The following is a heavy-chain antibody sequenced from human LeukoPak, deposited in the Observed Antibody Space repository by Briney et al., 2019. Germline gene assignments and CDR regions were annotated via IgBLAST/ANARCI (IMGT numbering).Heavy chain of an antibody. CDR1: GFTFSSYS. V-gene: IGHV3-21*01. CDR2: ISSRISYI. CDR3: ARAFGEQQLVYFDY. Sequence: PGGSLRLSCAASGFTFSSYSMNGVRQAPGKGLEWVSSISSRISYIYYADAVRARFPISRVNAKNSLYLQMSSLRDEDTAVYYCARAFGEQQLVYFDYWGQGTLVTVSS. D-gene: IGHD6-13*01. J-gene: IGHJ4*02.